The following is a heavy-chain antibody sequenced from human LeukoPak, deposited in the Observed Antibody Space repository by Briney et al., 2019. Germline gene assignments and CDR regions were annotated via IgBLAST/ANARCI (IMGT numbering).Heavy chain of an antibody. CDR1: GPTFNRDW. J-gene: IGHJ3*02. CDR3: ARLILWETSNAFDI. CDR2: IKPDESRI. Sequence: GGSLRLSCTNSGPTFNRDWMGWLRQAPGKGLEWLAHIKPDESRIFYADSVKGRFALSRDNAKNSVHLQMNSLRAEDTAVYFCARLILWETSNAFDIWGQGTMVTVSS. V-gene: IGHV3-7*03. D-gene: IGHD1-26*01.